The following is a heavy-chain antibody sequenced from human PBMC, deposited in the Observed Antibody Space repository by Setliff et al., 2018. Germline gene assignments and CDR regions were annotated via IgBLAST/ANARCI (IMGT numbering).Heavy chain of an antibody. J-gene: IGHJ4*02. CDR1: GYTFRSYG. D-gene: IGHD2-21*02. V-gene: IGHV1-18*01. CDR3: ARSPPTVVVTAIQAIFDY. Sequence: ASVKVSCKSSGYTFRSYGVSWVRQAPGQGLEWMGWISAYSGDTIYAQNYQGRVTMTTDTSTSTAYVELRSLRSDDTAVYYCARSPPTVVVTAIQAIFDYWGQGTLVTVSS. CDR2: ISAYSGDT.